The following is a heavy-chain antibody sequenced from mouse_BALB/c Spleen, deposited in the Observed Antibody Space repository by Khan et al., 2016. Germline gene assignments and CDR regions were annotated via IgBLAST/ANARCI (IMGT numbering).Heavy chain of an antibody. CDR1: EYEFPSHD. J-gene: IGHJ3*01. D-gene: IGHD1-1*01. Sequence: EVELVESGGGLVQPGESLKLSCESNEYEFPSHDMSWVRKTPEKRLELVAAINSAGNDTYYPDTMERRFIISRDNTKKTLYLQINRLRSENTALYYCTRHYYGSSFWFAYWGQGTLVTVSA. CDR2: INSAGNDT. V-gene: IGHV5-2*01. CDR3: TRHYYGSSFWFAY.